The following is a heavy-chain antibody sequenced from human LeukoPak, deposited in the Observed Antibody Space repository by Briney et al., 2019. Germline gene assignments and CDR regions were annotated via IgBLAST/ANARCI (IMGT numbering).Heavy chain of an antibody. Sequence: PGGSLRLSCAASGFTFSNYVMSWVRQAPGKGLEWVSGITGSGAGAYYADSVKGRFTISRDNSKNMLYLQMNSLRAEDTAVYYCAKDLYTSRYACCFDYWGQGTLVTVSS. V-gene: IGHV3-23*01. D-gene: IGHD6-13*01. CDR2: ITGSGAGA. J-gene: IGHJ4*02. CDR3: AKDLYTSRYACCFDY. CDR1: GFTFSNYV.